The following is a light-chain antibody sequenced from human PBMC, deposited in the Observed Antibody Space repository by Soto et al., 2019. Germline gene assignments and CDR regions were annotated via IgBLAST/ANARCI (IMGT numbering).Light chain of an antibody. J-gene: IGLJ1*01. CDR1: SDIGNYNL. CDR2: EVT. Sequence: QSAVTQPASVSGSPGQSVTISCSGSDIGNYNLVSWYQHLPGRAPKLLIFEVTMRPSGISDRFSGSKSASTASLTISGLQAEDEGDYYCASYAGSSTYVFGSGTKLTVL. CDR3: ASYAGSSTYV. V-gene: IGLV2-23*02.